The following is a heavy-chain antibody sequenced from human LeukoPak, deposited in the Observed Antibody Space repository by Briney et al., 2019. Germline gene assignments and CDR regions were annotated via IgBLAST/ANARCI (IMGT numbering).Heavy chain of an antibody. CDR3: AREGIAAAGMRAFDI. Sequence: PSETLSLTCTVSGYSISSGYYWGWIRQPPGKGLEWIGSIYHSGSTYYNPSLKSRVTISVDTSKNQFSLKLSSVTAADTAVYYCAREGIAAAGMRAFDIWGQGTMVTVSS. V-gene: IGHV4-38-2*02. CDR2: IYHSGST. J-gene: IGHJ3*02. D-gene: IGHD6-13*01. CDR1: GYSISSGYY.